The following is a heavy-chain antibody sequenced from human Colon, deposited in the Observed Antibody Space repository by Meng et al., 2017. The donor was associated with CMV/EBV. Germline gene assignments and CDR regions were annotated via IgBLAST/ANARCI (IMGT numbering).Heavy chain of an antibody. CDR2: INPSGGST. V-gene: IGHV1-46*01. CDR1: GYTFISYY. D-gene: IGHD2-15*01. Sequence: QVKLVQAGAEVKKPGASVKVSCKASGYTFISYYMHWVRQAPGQGLEWMGIINPSGGSTSYAQKFQGRVTMTRDTSTSTVYMELSSLRSEDTAVYYCARYCSGGSCYSPSAFDIWGQGTMVTVSS. J-gene: IGHJ3*02. CDR3: ARYCSGGSCYSPSAFDI.